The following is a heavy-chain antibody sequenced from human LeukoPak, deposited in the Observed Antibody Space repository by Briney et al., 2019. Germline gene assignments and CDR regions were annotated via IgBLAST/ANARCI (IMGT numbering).Heavy chain of an antibody. CDR3: AKADFHGAFDI. CDR2: ITWNSGSI. D-gene: IGHD3/OR15-3a*01. Sequence: GGPLRLSFEASGLTLDDYAMHWFGQAPGKGLEWVSGITWNSGSIGYADSVKGRFTISRDNAKNSLYLQMNSLRAEDTALYYCAKADFHGAFDIWGQGTMVTVSS. CDR1: GLTLDDYA. V-gene: IGHV3-9*01. J-gene: IGHJ3*02.